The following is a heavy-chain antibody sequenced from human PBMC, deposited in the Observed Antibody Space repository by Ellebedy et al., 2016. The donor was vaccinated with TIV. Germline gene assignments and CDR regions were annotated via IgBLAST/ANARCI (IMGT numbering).Heavy chain of an antibody. CDR1: GGSISSSSYY. V-gene: IGHV4-39*07. CDR2: INHSGST. J-gene: IGHJ5*02. CDR3: ARGMVRGVTLHWFDP. D-gene: IGHD3-10*01. Sequence: SETLSLTXTVSGGSISSSSYYWGWIRQPPGKGLEWIGEINHSGSTNYNPSLKSRVTISVDTSKNQFSLKLSSVTAADTAVYYCARGMVRGVTLHWFDPWGQGTLVTVSS.